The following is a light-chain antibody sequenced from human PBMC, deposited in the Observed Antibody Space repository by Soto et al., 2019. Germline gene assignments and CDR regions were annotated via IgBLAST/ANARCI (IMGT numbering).Light chain of an antibody. J-gene: IGKJ3*01. CDR2: GAS. CDR3: QQYMT. Sequence: EIVLTQSPGTLSLSPGERATLSCRASQSVSSSYLAWYQQKPGQAPRLLIYGASSRATGIPDRFSGSGSGTDFTLTISRLEPEDFAVYYCQQYMTFGPWTKVDIK. V-gene: IGKV3-20*01. CDR1: QSVSSSY.